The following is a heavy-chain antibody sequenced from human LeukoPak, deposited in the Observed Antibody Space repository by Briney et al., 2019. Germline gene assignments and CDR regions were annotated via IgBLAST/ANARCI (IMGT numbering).Heavy chain of an antibody. Sequence: ASVKVSCKASGYTFTSYGISWVRQAPGQGLEWMGWSSAYNGNTNYAQKLQGRVTMTTDTSTSTAYMELRSLRSDDTAVYYCARVRHYGDYVGGSYYFDYWGQGTLVTVSS. CDR1: GYTFTSYG. CDR2: SSAYNGNT. D-gene: IGHD4-17*01. V-gene: IGHV1-18*01. J-gene: IGHJ4*02. CDR3: ARVRHYGDYVGGSYYFDY.